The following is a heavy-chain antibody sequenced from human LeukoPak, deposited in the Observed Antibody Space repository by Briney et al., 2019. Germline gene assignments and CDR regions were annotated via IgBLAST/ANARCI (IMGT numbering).Heavy chain of an antibody. CDR3: ARFYYDSSGYYQTSDAFDI. Sequence: SETLSLTCTVSGGSISSYYWSWIRQPPGKGLEWIGYIYYSGSTYYNPSLKSRVTISVDTSKNQFSLKLSSVTAADTAVYYCARFYYDSSGYYQTSDAFDIWGQGTMVTVSS. CDR2: IYYSGST. J-gene: IGHJ3*02. CDR1: GGSISSYY. D-gene: IGHD3-22*01. V-gene: IGHV4-59*08.